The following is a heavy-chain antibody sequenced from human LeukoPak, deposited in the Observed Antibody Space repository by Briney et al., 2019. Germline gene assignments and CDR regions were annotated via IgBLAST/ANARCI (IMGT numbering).Heavy chain of an antibody. J-gene: IGHJ3*02. V-gene: IGHV1-18*01. D-gene: IGHD3-22*01. CDR3: ASSHVNYYDSSGPNFDI. CDR1: GYTFTSYG. Sequence: ASVKVSCKASGYTFTSYGISWVRQAPGQGLEWMGWISAYNGNTNYAQKLQGRVTMTTDTSTSTAYMELRSLRSDDTAVYYCASSHVNYYDSSGPNFDIWGQGTMVTVSS. CDR2: ISAYNGNT.